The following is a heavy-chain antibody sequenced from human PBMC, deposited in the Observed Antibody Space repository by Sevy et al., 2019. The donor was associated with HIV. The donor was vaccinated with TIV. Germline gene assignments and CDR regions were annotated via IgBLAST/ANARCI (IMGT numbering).Heavy chain of an antibody. CDR2: IVVGSRVT. CDR1: GFTFTSSA. V-gene: IGHV1-58*01. J-gene: IGHJ4*03. D-gene: IGHD3-16*01. Sequence: ATVKVSCKASGFTFTSSAVQWVRQTRGQRLQWIGWIVVGSRVTNYAQSFQERVSIIGDMSTSTDYMEVTSLTSDDTALYYCAAEDMTTIGGQFRVFDFWGQGTPVTVSS. CDR3: AAEDMTTIGGQFRVFDF.